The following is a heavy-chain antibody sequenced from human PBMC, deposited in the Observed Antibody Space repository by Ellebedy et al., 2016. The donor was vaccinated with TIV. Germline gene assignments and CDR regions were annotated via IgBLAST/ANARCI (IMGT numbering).Heavy chain of an antibody. CDR1: GFTFGHSA. CDR3: AKGGHYSPFDP. Sequence: GESLKISXAASGFTFGHSAMTWVRQAPGKGLEWVSTISGRGDETFYADSVKGRFTISRDNSKNTVWLQMNNLRAEDTALYYCAKGGHYSPFDPWGQGTLVTVSP. J-gene: IGHJ5*02. CDR2: ISGRGDET. D-gene: IGHD1-26*01. V-gene: IGHV3-23*01.